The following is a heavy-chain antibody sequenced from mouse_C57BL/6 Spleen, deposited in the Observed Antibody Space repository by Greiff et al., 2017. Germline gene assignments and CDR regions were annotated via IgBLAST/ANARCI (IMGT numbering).Heavy chain of an antibody. Sequence: EVKLVESGEGLVKPGGSLKLSCAASGFTFSSYAMSWVRQTPEKRLEWVAYISSGGDYIYYADTVKGRFTISRDNARNTLYLQMSSLKSEDTAMYYCTRVPRLLGAMDYWGQGTSVTVSS. V-gene: IGHV5-9-1*02. CDR2: ISSGGDYI. J-gene: IGHJ4*01. CDR1: GFTFSSYA. CDR3: TRVPRLLGAMDY. D-gene: IGHD2-10*01.